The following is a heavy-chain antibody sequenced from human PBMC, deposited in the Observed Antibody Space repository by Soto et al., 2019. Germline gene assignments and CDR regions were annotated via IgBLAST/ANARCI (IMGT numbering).Heavy chain of an antibody. Sequence: GGSLRLSCAASGFTFDDYTMHWVRQAPGKGLEWVSLISWDGGSTYYADSVKGRFTISRDNSKNSLYLQMNSLRTEDTALYYCAKDIRQGSSWPPWFDPWGQGTLVTVSS. CDR2: ISWDGGST. V-gene: IGHV3-43*01. CDR3: AKDIRQGSSWPPWFDP. CDR1: GFTFDDYT. D-gene: IGHD6-13*01. J-gene: IGHJ5*02.